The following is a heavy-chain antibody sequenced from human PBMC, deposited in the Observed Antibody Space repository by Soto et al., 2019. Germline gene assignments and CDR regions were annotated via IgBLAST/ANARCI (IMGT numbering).Heavy chain of an antibody. Sequence: GASVKVSCKASGGTFSLYAISWVQQAPGQGLEWMGGIIPLFGTTNYAQKFQGTVTITADESTTTAYMELSSLRSEDTAVYYCARSYYDSNNYYYYFDLWGQGTPVTVSS. D-gene: IGHD3-22*01. CDR1: GGTFSLYA. V-gene: IGHV1-69*13. CDR2: IIPLFGTT. CDR3: ARSYYDSNNYYYYFDL. J-gene: IGHJ4*02.